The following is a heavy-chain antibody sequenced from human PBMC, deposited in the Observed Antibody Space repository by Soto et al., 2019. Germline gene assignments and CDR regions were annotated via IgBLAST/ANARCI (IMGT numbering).Heavy chain of an antibody. CDR3: VKAPATSGWYGFFQH. Sequence: EGSLRLSCSASGFIFGMHAMHWVRQAPGKGLESVASISDNGGSTYYPDSVRGRFTISSEYSTNTLYLQMSSLRAEDTAVYYWVKAPATSGWYGFFQHCGQGTLVTVSS. J-gene: IGHJ1*01. D-gene: IGHD6-19*01. CDR1: GFIFGMHA. CDR2: ISDNGGST. V-gene: IGHV3-64D*06.